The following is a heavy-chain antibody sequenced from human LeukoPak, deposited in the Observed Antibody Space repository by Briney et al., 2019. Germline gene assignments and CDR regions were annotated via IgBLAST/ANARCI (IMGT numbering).Heavy chain of an antibody. Sequence: GGALRLSCAASGFTFSSYSMNWVRQAPGEGLGGVSYISKSSDRIYHADSVKGRFTISRDNAKNSLYLQMDSLRAEDTAVYYCARDLLNDEGSSYFFDQWGQGTLVTVPS. D-gene: IGHD2-2*01. CDR3: ARDLLNDEGSSYFFDQ. CDR1: GFTFSSYS. V-gene: IGHV3-48*04. CDR2: ISKSSDRI. J-gene: IGHJ4*02.